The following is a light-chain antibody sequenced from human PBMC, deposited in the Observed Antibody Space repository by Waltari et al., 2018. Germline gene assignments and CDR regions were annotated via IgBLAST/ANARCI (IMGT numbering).Light chain of an antibody. V-gene: IGLV4-69*01. CDR3: QTGGHGTWV. CDR1: SGYSSNV. Sequence: LVLTQSPSASASLGASVKLTCTLSSGYSSNVIAWLQQQPGKGPRYLMKVNSDGSHRKGDDIPDRFSASKSGTECQLTISSLQSEDEADYSCQTGGHGTWVFGGGTKLTVL. CDR2: VNSDGSH. J-gene: IGLJ3*02.